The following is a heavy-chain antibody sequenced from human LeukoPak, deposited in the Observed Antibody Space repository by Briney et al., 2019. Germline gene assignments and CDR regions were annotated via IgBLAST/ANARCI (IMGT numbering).Heavy chain of an antibody. Sequence: GGSPRLSCAASGFTFRTYGMHWVRQAPGKGLEWISYIGISSGNTKYADSVKGRFTISGDSAKNSVYLQMNSLRVEDTAVYYCARDFRYAFDNWGQGTLVTVSS. J-gene: IGHJ4*02. D-gene: IGHD5-12*01. CDR1: GFTFRTYG. CDR2: IGISSGNT. V-gene: IGHV3-48*04. CDR3: ARDFRYAFDN.